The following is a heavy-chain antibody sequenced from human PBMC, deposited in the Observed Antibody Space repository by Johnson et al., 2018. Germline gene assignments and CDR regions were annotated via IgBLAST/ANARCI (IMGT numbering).Heavy chain of an antibody. CDR1: GFTVSSNY. CDR3: ARGSCHHFWSGYCGYFDI. CDR2: IYSGGDT. J-gene: IGHJ3*02. D-gene: IGHD3-3*02. V-gene: IGHV3-53*01. Sequence: VQPVESGGGLIQPGGSLRLSCAASGFTVSSNYMSWVRQAPGKWLEWVSVIYSGGDTYYADSVKGRFTISTDNSKKPLDLQMNSLRAEDPAVYYCARGSCHHFWSGYCGYFDIWGQGTMVTVSS.